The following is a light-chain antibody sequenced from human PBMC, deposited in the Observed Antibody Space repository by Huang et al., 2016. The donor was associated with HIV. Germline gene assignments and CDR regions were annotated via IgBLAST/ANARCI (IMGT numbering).Light chain of an antibody. Sequence: DIVLTQSPDSLAVSLGERATISCVSSQSLLFRSKNKNYLAWYKRQPGTPPKLLIPWSSTRESGVPDRFSGSGSGPDFPRIRGSLQAEDVAVYYCQQYYSAPWTFRQGTKVEIK. J-gene: IGKJ1*01. CDR2: WSS. CDR3: QQYYSAPWT. V-gene: IGKV4-1*01. CDR1: QSLLFRSKNKNY.